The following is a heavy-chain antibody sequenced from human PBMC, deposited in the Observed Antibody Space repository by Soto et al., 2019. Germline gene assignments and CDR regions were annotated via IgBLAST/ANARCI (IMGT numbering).Heavy chain of an antibody. Sequence: SVKVSCKASGFTFTSSAVQWVRQARGQRLEWIGWIVVGSGNTNYAQKFQERVTITRGMSTSTAYMELSSLRSEDTAVYYCAAESGYCSGGSCQGDDSDIWGHGTMVTVS. CDR3: AAESGYCSGGSCQGDDSDI. D-gene: IGHD2-15*01. J-gene: IGHJ3*02. V-gene: IGHV1-58*01. CDR1: GFTFTSSA. CDR2: IVVGSGNT.